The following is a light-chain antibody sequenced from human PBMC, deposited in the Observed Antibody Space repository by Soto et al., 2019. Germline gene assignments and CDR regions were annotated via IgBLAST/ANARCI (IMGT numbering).Light chain of an antibody. CDR3: QRYNNWPLT. CDR2: DAS. CDR1: QSVSSY. V-gene: IGKV3-11*01. J-gene: IGKJ4*01. Sequence: EIVLTQSPATLSLSPGERATLSWRASQSVSSYLAWYQQKPGQAPRLLIYDASNRATGIPARFSGSGSGTDFTLTINSLQSEDFAVYYCQRYNNWPLTFGGGTKV.